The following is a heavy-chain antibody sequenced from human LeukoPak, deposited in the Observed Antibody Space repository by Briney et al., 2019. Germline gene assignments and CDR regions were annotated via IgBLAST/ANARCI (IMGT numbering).Heavy chain of an antibody. D-gene: IGHD2-21*01. J-gene: IGHJ4*02. CDR1: GFIFSSYV. Sequence: PGGSPRLSCEASGFIFSSYVMGWVRQAPGKGLEWVSSISVGGGDTFTADSVKGRFTITRENSKNTLYLQMMGLRVEDTAIYYCAKLNLGEMAYFDSWGQGILVTVSS. CDR3: AKLNLGEMAYFDS. V-gene: IGHV3-23*01. CDR2: ISVGGGDT.